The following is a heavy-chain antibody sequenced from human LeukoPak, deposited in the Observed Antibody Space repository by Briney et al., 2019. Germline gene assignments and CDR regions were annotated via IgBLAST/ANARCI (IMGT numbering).Heavy chain of an antibody. CDR1: GGSISSGGYY. Sequence: SQTLSLTCTVSGGSISSGGYYWSWIRQHPGQGLEWIGYIYYSGSTYYNPSLKSRVTISVDTSKNQFSLKLSSVTAADTAVYYCARSKATDYPDYWGQGTLVTVSS. CDR2: IYYSGST. V-gene: IGHV4-31*03. J-gene: IGHJ4*02. CDR3: ARSKATDYPDY. D-gene: IGHD4-11*01.